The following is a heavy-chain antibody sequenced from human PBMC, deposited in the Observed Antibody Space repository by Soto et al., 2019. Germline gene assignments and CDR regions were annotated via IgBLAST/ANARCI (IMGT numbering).Heavy chain of an antibody. CDR3: ARERLLRFLEWLSPFDY. D-gene: IGHD3-3*01. Sequence: SVKVACKASGGTLSSYTISWVRQAPGQGLEWMGRIIPILGIANYAQKFQGRVTITADKSTSTAYMELSSLRSEDTAVYYCARERLLRFLEWLSPFDYWGQGTLVTVSS. V-gene: IGHV1-69*04. J-gene: IGHJ4*02. CDR2: IIPILGIA. CDR1: GGTLSSYT.